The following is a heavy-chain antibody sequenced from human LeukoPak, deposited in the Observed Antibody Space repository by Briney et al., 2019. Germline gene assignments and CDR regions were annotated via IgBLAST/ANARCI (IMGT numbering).Heavy chain of an antibody. CDR1: GFTFSSYA. J-gene: IGHJ5*02. V-gene: IGHV3-23*01. CDR3: ARSRGYPT. Sequence: GGXLRLSCAASGFTFSSYAMSWVGQAQGKVLVWVSPISGSGGSTYSAYSVNRRFTISIDNSKNTLYLQMNSLRAEDTAVYYCARSRGYPTWGQGTLVTVSS. CDR2: ISGSGGST. D-gene: IGHD5-18*01.